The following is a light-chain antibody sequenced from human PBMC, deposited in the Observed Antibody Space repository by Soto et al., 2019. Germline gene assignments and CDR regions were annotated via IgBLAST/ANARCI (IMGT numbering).Light chain of an antibody. V-gene: IGKV1-5*01. CDR1: QSISDW. Sequence: DIEMTQSPSTLSASVGDRVTITCRASQSISDWLAWFQLKPGKAPKLLIYDASSLESAVPSRFSSSGSGTESPLTISSLQPDDFATYYCQQYNNYSTFGQGTKVDIK. CDR3: QQYNNYST. CDR2: DAS. J-gene: IGKJ1*01.